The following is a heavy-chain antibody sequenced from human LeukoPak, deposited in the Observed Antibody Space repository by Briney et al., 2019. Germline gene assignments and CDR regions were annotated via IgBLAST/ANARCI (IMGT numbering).Heavy chain of an antibody. CDR3: AMGETVTTPPRDY. V-gene: IGHV3-11*01. CDR2: ISSSGSTI. Sequence: GGSLRLSCAASGFTFSDYYMSWIRQAPGKGLEWVSYISSSGSTIYYADSVKGRFTISRDNAKNSLYLQMNSLRAEDTAVYYCAMGETVTTPPRDYWGQGTLVTVSS. J-gene: IGHJ4*02. CDR1: GFTFSDYY. D-gene: IGHD4-17*01.